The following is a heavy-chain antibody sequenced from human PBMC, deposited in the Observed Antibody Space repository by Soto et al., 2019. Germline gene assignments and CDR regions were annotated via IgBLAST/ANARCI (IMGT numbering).Heavy chain of an antibody. D-gene: IGHD6-19*01. V-gene: IGHV3-48*02. CDR1: GFTFSVYS. J-gene: IGHJ4*02. CDR2: ITSDTKTI. Sequence: EVQLVESGGNIVQRGGSLRLSGVASGFTFSVYSMNWVRQAPGKGLEWFSYITSDTKTIKYADSVKGRFTISRDNAKNSVYLQMNSLRDEDTAVYYCARSVEGHFDYWGQGTVVTVSS. CDR3: ARSVEGHFDY.